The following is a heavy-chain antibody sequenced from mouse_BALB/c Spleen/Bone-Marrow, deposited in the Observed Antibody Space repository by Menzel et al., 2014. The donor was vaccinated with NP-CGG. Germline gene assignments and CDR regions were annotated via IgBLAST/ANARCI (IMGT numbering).Heavy chain of an antibody. J-gene: IGHJ2*01. CDR1: GFTFSSYG. CDR2: INSNGGST. V-gene: IGHV5-6-3*01. D-gene: IGHD2-1*01. CDR3: VRGNYGNYVDYFDF. Sequence: EVKLVESGGGLVQPGGSLKLSCAASGFTFSSYGMSWVRQTPDKRLELVATINSNGGSTYYPDSVKGRFTISRDTAKNTLYLQMSRLKSEETAMYYCVRGNYGNYVDYFDFWGKGTTLTVSS.